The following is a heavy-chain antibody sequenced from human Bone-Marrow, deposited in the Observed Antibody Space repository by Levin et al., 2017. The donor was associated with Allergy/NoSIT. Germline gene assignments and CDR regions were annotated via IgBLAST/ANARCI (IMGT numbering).Heavy chain of an antibody. CDR2: ISDTGTYV. J-gene: IGHJ3*01. V-gene: IGHV3-21*01. D-gene: IGHD6-19*01. CDR3: VRDERAGTTFGVFDF. Sequence: GGSLRLSCATSGFTFSSYSMTWVRQAPGKGLEWVASISDTGTYVYIIDSLKGRFSISRDDANNSLYLQMSSLRGDDTAMYYCVRDERAGTTFGVFDFWGPGTMVTVSS. CDR1: GFTFSSYS.